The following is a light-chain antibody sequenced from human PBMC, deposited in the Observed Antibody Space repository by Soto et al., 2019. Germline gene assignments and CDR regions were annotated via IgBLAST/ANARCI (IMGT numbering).Light chain of an antibody. CDR2: RAS. CDR1: QSVTSN. J-gene: IGKJ5*01. V-gene: IGKV3-15*01. CDR3: QQYNNWPPIT. Sequence: TPSPATPALSPGERGPLHCKASQSVTSNLAWYQHKPGQSPRLLIYRASARATGVPDRFSGSGSGTEFTLTISSLQSEDFAVYYCQQYNNWPPITFGQGTRLEIK.